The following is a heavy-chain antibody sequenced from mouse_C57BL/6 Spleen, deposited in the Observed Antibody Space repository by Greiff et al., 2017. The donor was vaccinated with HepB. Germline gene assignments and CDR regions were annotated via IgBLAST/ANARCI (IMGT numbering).Heavy chain of an antibody. D-gene: IGHD4-1*01. CDR1: GFSFNTYA. V-gene: IGHV10-1*01. CDR2: IRSKSNNYAT. J-gene: IGHJ4*01. Sequence: EVKLMESGGGLVQPKGSLKLSCAASGFSFNTYAMNWVRQAPGKGLEWVARIRSKSNNYATYYADSVKDRFTFSREDSESMLYLQMNNLKTEDTAMYYCTGTRGMDYWGQGTSVTVSS. CDR3: TGTRGMDY.